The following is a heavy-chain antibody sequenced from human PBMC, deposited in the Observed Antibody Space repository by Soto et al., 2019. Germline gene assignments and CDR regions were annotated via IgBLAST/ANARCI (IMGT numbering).Heavy chain of an antibody. V-gene: IGHV3-66*04. CDR1: GITVSSHY. CDR3: ARQACGDQCHFDY. J-gene: IGHJ4*02. CDR2: IYSGGTT. Sequence: EVQLVESGGGLVQPGGSLRLSCAASGITVSSHYMSWVRQAPGKGLEWVSFIYSGGTTHYADSVKGRFTISTDNSKNTLYLKMNSLRAEDTAMYYCARQACGDQCHFDYWGQGTLVTVSS. D-gene: IGHD2-21*01.